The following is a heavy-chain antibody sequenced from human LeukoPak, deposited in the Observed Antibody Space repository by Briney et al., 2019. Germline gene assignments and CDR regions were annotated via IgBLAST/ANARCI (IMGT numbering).Heavy chain of an antibody. CDR3: ARGGLYCSSTSCLAYFDY. CDR1: GFTFSSYA. CDR2: ISYDGSNK. Sequence: GGSLRLSCAASGFTFSSYAMHWVRQAPGKGLEWVAVISYDGSNKYYADSVKGRFTISRDNSKNTLYLQMNSLRAEDTAVYYCARGGLYCSSTSCLAYFDYWGQGTLVTVSS. D-gene: IGHD2-2*01. J-gene: IGHJ4*02. V-gene: IGHV3-30*01.